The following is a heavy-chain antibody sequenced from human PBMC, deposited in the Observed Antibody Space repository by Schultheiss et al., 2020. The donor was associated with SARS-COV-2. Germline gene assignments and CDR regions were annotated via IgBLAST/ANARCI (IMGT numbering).Heavy chain of an antibody. CDR2: IYYSGST. CDR1: GGSISSYY. Sequence: SQTLSLTCTVSGGSISSYYWSWIRQPPGKGLEWIGYIYYSGSTNYNPSLKGRVTISVDTSKNQFSLKLSSVTAADTAVYYCARSLHYYDSRYRFDYWGQGTLVTVSS. CDR3: ARSLHYYDSRYRFDY. D-gene: IGHD3-22*01. J-gene: IGHJ4*02. V-gene: IGHV4-59*01.